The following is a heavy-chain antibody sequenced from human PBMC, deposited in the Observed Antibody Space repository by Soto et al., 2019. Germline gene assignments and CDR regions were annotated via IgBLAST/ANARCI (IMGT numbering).Heavy chain of an antibody. CDR1: GGSISSSSYY. V-gene: IGHV4-39*01. D-gene: IGHD5-12*01. Sequence: QLQLQAAGPGLVKPSETLSLTCTVSGGSISSSSYYWGWIRQPPGKGLEWIGSIYYSGSTYYNPSLKSRVTISVSTSQNQFSLKLSSVTVADTAVYYCARQVDIYSGYDEGAFDIWGQGTMVTVSS. CDR2: IYYSGST. J-gene: IGHJ3*02. CDR3: ARQVDIYSGYDEGAFDI.